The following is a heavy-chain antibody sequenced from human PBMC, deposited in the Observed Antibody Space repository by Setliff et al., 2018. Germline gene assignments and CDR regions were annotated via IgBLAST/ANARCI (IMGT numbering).Heavy chain of an antibody. J-gene: IGHJ4*02. V-gene: IGHV1-2*02. CDR3: ARSSGPRVVLAADFDY. D-gene: IGHD3-9*01. CDR1: GNSFTGHF. CDR2: INPDSGDT. Sequence: ASVKVSCKVSGNSFTGHFLHWVRQAPGRGLEWMGWINPDSGDTHSPQNFQGRVRMTRDTSMSTVYMELTRLTSDDTAVYYCARSSGPRVVLAADFDYWGQGTLVTVSS.